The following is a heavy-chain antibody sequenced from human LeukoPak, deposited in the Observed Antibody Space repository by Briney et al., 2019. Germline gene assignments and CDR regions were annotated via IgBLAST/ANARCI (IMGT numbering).Heavy chain of an antibody. CDR3: ARDRSYCTFDY. J-gene: IGHJ4*02. CDR1: GYSISTDYH. V-gene: IGHV4-38-2*02. CDR2: MHHSGST. Sequence: SETLSFTCAVSGYSISTDYHWGWIRQPPGKGLEWIGSMHHSGSTYYNPSLKSRVTISVDTSKNQVSLKLNSVTAADTAVYYCARDRSYCTFDYWGQGTLVTVSA. D-gene: IGHD3-10*01.